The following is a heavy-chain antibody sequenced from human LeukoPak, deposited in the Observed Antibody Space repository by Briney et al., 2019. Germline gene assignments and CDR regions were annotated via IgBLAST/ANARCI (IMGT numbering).Heavy chain of an antibody. CDR1: GFTFRSYA. CDR2: ISRSSSTI. J-gene: IGHJ4*02. D-gene: IGHD5-12*01. V-gene: IGHV3-48*01. CDR3: AKEGWLRSGFDY. Sequence: GGSLRLSCAVSGFTFRSYAMNWVRQAPGKGLEWVSYISRSSSTIYYADSVKGRFTISRDNSKNTLYPQMNSLRAEDTAVYYCAKEGWLRSGFDYWGQGTLVTVSS.